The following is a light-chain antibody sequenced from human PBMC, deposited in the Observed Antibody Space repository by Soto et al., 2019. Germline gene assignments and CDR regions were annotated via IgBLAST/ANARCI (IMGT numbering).Light chain of an antibody. V-gene: IGLV1-51*01. Sequence: QSALTQPPSVSAAPGQRVTISCSGSSSNIGGNSVSWYQQLPGTAPKLLIYDDDKRPSGIPDRFSGSKSGTSATLGITGLQTEDEADYYCQSYDSSLSGYYVFGTGTKVTVL. CDR1: SSNIGGNS. CDR2: DDD. CDR3: QSYDSSLSGYYV. J-gene: IGLJ1*01.